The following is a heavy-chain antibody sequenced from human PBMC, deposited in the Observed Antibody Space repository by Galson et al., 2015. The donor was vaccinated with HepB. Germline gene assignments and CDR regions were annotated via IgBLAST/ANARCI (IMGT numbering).Heavy chain of an antibody. Sequence: SLRLSCAASGFTFSSYAMSWVRQAPGKGLEWVSAISGSGGSTYYADSVKGRFTISRDNSKNTLYLQMNSLRAEDTAVYYCAKVAVVPAATYYYYYGMDVWGQGTTVSVSS. V-gene: IGHV3-23*01. CDR2: ISGSGGST. J-gene: IGHJ6*02. CDR3: AKVAVVPAATYYYYYGMDV. D-gene: IGHD2-2*01. CDR1: GFTFSSYA.